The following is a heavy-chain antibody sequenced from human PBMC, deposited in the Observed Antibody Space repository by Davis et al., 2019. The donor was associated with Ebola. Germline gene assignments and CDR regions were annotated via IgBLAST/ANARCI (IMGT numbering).Heavy chain of an antibody. J-gene: IGHJ4*02. CDR2: MRSKGFGGTT. V-gene: IGHV3-49*04. CDR1: GFTFRSYA. CDR3: TRRGTVVTPDY. Sequence: GGSLRLSCAASGFTFRSYAMSWVRQAPGKGLEWVGFMRSKGFGGTTEYAASVKGRFTISRDDSKGIAYLQMNSLTTEDTAVYYCTRRGTVVTPDYWGQGTLVTVSS. D-gene: IGHD4-23*01.